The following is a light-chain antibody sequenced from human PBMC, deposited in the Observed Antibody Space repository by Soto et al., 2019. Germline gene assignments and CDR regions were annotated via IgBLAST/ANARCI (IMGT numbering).Light chain of an antibody. CDR3: QQYGSSLMYT. J-gene: IGKJ2*01. V-gene: IGKV3-20*01. CDR1: HSVSSSY. Sequence: EIVLTQSPGTLTLSPGERATLSCRASHSVSSSYLAWYQQKPGQAPRLLIYDASSRASGIPDRFSGSGSGTDFTLTISRLEPEDYAVYCCQQYGSSLMYTFGQGTKLEIK. CDR2: DAS.